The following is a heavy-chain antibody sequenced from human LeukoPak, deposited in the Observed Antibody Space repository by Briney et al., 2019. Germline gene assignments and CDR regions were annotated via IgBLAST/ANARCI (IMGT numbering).Heavy chain of an antibody. CDR2: ISWDGGST. CDR3: AKDGGYADFDY. D-gene: IGHD2-15*01. J-gene: IGHJ4*02. CDR1: GFTFDDYT. Sequence: PGGSLRLSCAASGFTFDDYTKHWVRQAPGKSLEWVSLISWDGGSTYYADSVKGRFTISRDNSKNSLYLQMNSLRTEDTALYYCAKDGGYADFDYWGQGTLVTVSS. V-gene: IGHV3-43*01.